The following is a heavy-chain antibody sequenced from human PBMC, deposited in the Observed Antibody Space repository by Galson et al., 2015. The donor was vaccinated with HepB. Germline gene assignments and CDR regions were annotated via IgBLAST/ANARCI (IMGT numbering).Heavy chain of an antibody. CDR3: ATQGIAPAPYYV. Sequence: QSGAEVKKPGESLRISCKGSGYTFTSYWISWVRQMPGKGLEWMGRIDPSDSYTTYSPSLQGHVTITVDKSISTAYLQWSSLKASDTAMYYCATQGIAPAPYYVWGQGTTVIVSS. V-gene: IGHV5-10-1*01. CDR2: IDPSDSYT. CDR1: GYTFTSYW. J-gene: IGHJ6*02. D-gene: IGHD6-13*01.